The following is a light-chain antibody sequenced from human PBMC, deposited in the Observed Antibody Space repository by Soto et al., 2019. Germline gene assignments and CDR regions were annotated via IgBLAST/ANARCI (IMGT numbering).Light chain of an antibody. Sequence: EIVLTQSPGTLPLSPGERATLSCRANQSVSSSYLAWYQQKPGQAPRQLIYGASSRDTAIPDRFSGSGSGTDFTLTITRLELEDFAVYYCQHYCTSVGGGTRVEIK. CDR1: QSVSSSY. CDR3: QHYCTS. V-gene: IGKV3-20*01. J-gene: IGKJ4*01. CDR2: GAS.